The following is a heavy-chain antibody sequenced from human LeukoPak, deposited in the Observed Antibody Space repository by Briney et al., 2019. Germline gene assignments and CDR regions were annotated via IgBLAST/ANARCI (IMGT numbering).Heavy chain of an antibody. V-gene: IGHV3-23*01. CDR1: GFTFSSYA. J-gene: IGHJ1*01. Sequence: PGGSLRLSCAASGFTFSSYAMRWVRQAPGKGLEWVSAISCSGGSTHYADSVKGRFTISRDNSKNTLYLQMNSLRAEDTAVYYCSKGGQVMDTIMYFQDWGEGPLVTVS. CDR3: SKGGQVMDTIMYFQD. CDR2: ISCSGGST. D-gene: IGHD5-24*01.